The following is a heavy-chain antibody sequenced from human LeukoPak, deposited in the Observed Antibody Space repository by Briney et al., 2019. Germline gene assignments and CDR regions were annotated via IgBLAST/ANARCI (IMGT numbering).Heavy chain of an antibody. CDR2: IYYSGST. CDR1: GGSISSSSYY. V-gene: IGHV4-39*07. J-gene: IGHJ3*02. CDR3: ARAPATYYDFWSGYYDAFDT. Sequence: PSETLSLTCTVSGGSISSSSYYWGWIRQPPGKGLEWIGSIYYSGSTYYNPSLKSRVTISVDTSKNQFSLKLSSVTAADTAVYYCARAPATYYDFWSGYYDAFDTWGQGTMVSVSS. D-gene: IGHD3-3*01.